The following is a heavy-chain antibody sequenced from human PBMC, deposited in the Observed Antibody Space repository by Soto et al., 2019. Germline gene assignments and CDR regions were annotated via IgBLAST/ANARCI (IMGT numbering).Heavy chain of an antibody. CDR2: IYYSGST. V-gene: IGHV4-39*01. CDR1: GDSVSSSGHY. Sequence: QLQLQEAGPGLVKPSETLSLTCTVSGDSVSSSGHYCGWIRQPPGKGLEWIGSIYYSGSTFYKSSLKSRLTISVETSKNQVSLKLTSVTVADTAVYYCARHRGIVDVRFDPWGQGTLVTVAS. D-gene: IGHD2-21*01. CDR3: ARHRGIVDVRFDP. J-gene: IGHJ5*02.